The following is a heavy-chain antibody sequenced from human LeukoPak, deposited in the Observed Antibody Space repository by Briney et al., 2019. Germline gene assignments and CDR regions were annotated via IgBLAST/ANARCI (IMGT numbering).Heavy chain of an antibody. D-gene: IGHD1-26*01. V-gene: IGHV3-21*01. J-gene: IGHJ4*02. CDR3: ACEWRGGY. Sequence: GGSLRLSCAASGFTFSSYNMNWVRQAPGKGLEWVSSISSSSSNYIYYADSVKGRFTISRDNAKNSLYLQMNSLRAEDTAVYYCACEWRGGYWGQGTLVTVSS. CDR1: GFTFSSYN. CDR2: ISSSSSNYI.